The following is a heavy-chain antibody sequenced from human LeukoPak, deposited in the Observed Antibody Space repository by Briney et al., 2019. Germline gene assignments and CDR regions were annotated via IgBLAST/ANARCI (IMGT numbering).Heavy chain of an antibody. CDR2: IRYDGGNT. CDR3: ARSRGWFGEFQLDY. CDR1: GFIFGNYA. J-gene: IGHJ4*02. D-gene: IGHD3-10*01. Sequence: PGGSLRLSCAASGFIFGNYAMQWVRQAPGMGLEWVAFIRYDGGNTYCADSVKGRFTISRDNSKNTLYLQMNSLRAEDTAVYYCARSRGWFGEFQLDYWGQGTLVTVSS. V-gene: IGHV3-30*02.